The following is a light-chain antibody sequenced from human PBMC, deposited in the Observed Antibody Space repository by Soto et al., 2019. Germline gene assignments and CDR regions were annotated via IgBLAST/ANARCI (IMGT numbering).Light chain of an antibody. J-gene: IGLJ3*02. CDR2: EVS. CDR1: SDDIGVYDY. CDR3: TSYTTSSTWV. V-gene: IGLV2-14*01. Sequence: QSALAQPASVSGSPGQSITISCTGTSDDIGVYDYVSWYQHHPGEAPKVIIYEVSSRPSDISSRFSGSKSGNTASLTISGLQADDEAVYYCTSYTTSSTWVFGGGTQLTAL.